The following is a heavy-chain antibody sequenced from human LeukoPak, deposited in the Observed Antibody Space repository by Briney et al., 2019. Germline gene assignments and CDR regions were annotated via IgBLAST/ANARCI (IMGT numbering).Heavy chain of an antibody. Sequence: GASVTVSCKASGYTFTSYGISWVRQAPGQGLEWMGWISAYNGNTNYAQRLQGRVTMTTDTSTSTAYMELRSLRSDDTAVYYCARALYYYGSGVSNWFDPWGQGTLVTVSS. D-gene: IGHD3-10*01. CDR2: ISAYNGNT. CDR1: GYTFTSYG. J-gene: IGHJ5*02. V-gene: IGHV1-18*01. CDR3: ARALYYYGSGVSNWFDP.